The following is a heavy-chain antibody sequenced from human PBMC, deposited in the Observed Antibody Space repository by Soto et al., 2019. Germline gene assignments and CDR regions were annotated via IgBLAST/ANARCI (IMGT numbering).Heavy chain of an antibody. CDR3: ARPTPYYDLNFWEFDS. J-gene: IGHJ4*02. Sequence: GGSLRLSCEASGFNFNSYAMSWVRQAPGKGLEWLSAISGSGATTYYAISVKGRFSISRDNSKNTLYLQMSSLRAEDTAVYYCARPTPYYDLNFWEFDSWGLGSLVTVS. D-gene: IGHD3-22*01. CDR1: GFNFNSYA. V-gene: IGHV3-23*01. CDR2: ISGSGATT.